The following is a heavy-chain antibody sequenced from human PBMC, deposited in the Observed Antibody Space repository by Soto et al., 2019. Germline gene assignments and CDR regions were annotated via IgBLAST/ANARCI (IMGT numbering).Heavy chain of an antibody. J-gene: IGHJ4*02. D-gene: IGHD4-17*01. V-gene: IGHV1-8*01. CDR1: GYTFTSYD. Sequence: ASVKVSCKASGYTFTSYDINWVRQATGQGLEWMGWMNPNSGNTGYAQKFQGRVTMTRNTSISTAYMELSSLRSEDTAVYYCARVPWTTVNQFDDWGQGTRVTVAS. CDR2: MNPNSGNT. CDR3: ARVPWTTVNQFDD.